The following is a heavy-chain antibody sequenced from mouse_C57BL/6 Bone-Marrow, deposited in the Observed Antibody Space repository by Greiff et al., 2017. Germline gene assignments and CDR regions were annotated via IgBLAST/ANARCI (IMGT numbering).Heavy chain of an antibody. V-gene: IGHV1-74*01. D-gene: IGHD3-1*01. CDR1: GYTFTSYW. J-gene: IGHJ1*03. Sequence: QVQLQQPGAELVKPGASVKVSCKASGYTFTSYWMHWVKQRPGQGLEWIGRIHPSDSDTNYNQTFKGKATLTVDKSSSTAYMQISSLTSEDSAVYYCASTGTGWCFDVWGTGTTVTVSS. CDR3: ASTGTGWCFDV. CDR2: IHPSDSDT.